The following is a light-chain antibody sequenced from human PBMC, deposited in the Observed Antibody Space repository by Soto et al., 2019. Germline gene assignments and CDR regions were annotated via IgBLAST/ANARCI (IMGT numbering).Light chain of an antibody. V-gene: IGLV2-14*01. Sequence: QSALTQPASVSGSPGQSITISCTGTSSDVGGYKYVSWYQQHPGKAPKLMSYEVSNRPSGVSNRFSGSKSGNTASLTISGLQAEEEADYYCSSYTSSSTLRVFGGGTKLTVL. CDR3: SSYTSSSTLRV. CDR2: EVS. J-gene: IGLJ3*02. CDR1: SSDVGGYKY.